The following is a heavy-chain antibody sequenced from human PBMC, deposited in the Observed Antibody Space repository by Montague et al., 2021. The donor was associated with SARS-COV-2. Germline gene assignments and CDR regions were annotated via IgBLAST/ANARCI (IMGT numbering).Heavy chain of an antibody. CDR2: IYYTGGT. V-gene: IGHV4-59*13. J-gene: IGHJ4*02. Sequence: SETLSLTCTVSGGSISPYYWNWIRQPPGKGLEWNGYIYYTGGTKYNPSLKSRVSMSVDTSKTQFSLRLTSVGAADTAVYYCARIAMAATFDSWGQGALVTVSS. CDR1: GGSISPYY. D-gene: IGHD6-19*01. CDR3: ARIAMAATFDS.